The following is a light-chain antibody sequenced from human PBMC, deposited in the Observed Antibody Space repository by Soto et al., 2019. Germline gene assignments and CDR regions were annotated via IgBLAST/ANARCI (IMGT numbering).Light chain of an antibody. Sequence: DIQMTQSPSSLSASVGDRVTITCQASQDISNYLNWYQQKPGKAPKLLIYDASNLETGVPSRFSRGVSGTDFTFTNSSLQPDVIVTDYWQQYDNLHPCTFGQGTKVQIK. CDR1: QDISNY. CDR3: QQYDNLHPCT. V-gene: IGKV1-33*01. CDR2: DAS. J-gene: IGKJ1*01.